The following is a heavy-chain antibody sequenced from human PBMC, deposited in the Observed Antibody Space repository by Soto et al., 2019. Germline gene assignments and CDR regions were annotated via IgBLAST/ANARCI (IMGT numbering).Heavy chain of an antibody. CDR3: ATSVYRFSNDAFDI. CDR2: FDPEDDET. D-gene: IGHD4-4*01. Sequence: ASVKVSCKVSGYTLSELSMHWVRQAPGKGLEWMGGFDPEDDETIYAQQFQGRVTMTEDTSTDTAYMDLSSLRSEDTAVYYCATSVYRFSNDAFDIWGQGTLVTVSS. V-gene: IGHV1-24*01. CDR1: GYTLSELS. J-gene: IGHJ3*02.